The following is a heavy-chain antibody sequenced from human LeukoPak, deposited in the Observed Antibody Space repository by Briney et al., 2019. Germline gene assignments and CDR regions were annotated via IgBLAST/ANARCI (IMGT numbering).Heavy chain of an antibody. J-gene: IGHJ4*02. CDR2: IWYDGSNK. CDR1: GFTFSSYG. CDR3: ARDLAPRVTMVRGVIGHYFDY. V-gene: IGHV3-33*01. Sequence: GGSLRLSCAASGFTFSSYGMHWVRQAPGKGLEWVAVIWYDGSNKYYADSVKGRFTISRDNSKNTLYLQMSSLRAEDTAVYYCARDLAPRVTMVRGVIGHYFDYWGQGTLVTVSS. D-gene: IGHD3-10*01.